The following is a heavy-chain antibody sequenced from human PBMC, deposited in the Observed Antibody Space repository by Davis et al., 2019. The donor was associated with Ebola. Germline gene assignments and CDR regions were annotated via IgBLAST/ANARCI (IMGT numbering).Heavy chain of an antibody. J-gene: IGHJ5*02. CDR1: GYTFNSYY. D-gene: IGHD7-27*01. CDR2: ISAYNGNT. V-gene: IGHV1-18*04. Sequence: ASVKVSCKASGYTFNSYYVHWVRQAPGQGLEWMGWISAYNGNTNYAQKLQGRVTMTTDTSTSTAYMELRSLRSDDTAVYYCARRTLLGIWGWFDPWGQGTLVTVSS. CDR3: ARRTLLGIWGWFDP.